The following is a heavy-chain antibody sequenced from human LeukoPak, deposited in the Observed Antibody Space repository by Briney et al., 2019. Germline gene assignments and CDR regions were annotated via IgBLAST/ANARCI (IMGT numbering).Heavy chain of an antibody. CDR1: GFTFDDYA. D-gene: IGHD1-26*01. CDR2: ISWNGATI. Sequence: PGRSLRLSCAASGFTFDDYAMHWVRQRPGKGLEWVSGISWNGATIDYADSVKGRFTISRDNAKNSLYLQMNSLRAEDTAVYYCARPQVGATYYFDYWGQGTLVTVSS. J-gene: IGHJ4*02. CDR3: ARPQVGATYYFDY. V-gene: IGHV3-9*01.